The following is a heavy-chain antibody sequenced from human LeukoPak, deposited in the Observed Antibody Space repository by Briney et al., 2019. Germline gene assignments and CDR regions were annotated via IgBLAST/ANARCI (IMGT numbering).Heavy chain of an antibody. CDR2: IYTSGST. CDR3: ANLHRDSDGYYYVDN. CDR1: GGSISNYY. J-gene: IGHJ4*02. D-gene: IGHD3-22*01. Sequence: SETLSLTCSVSGGSISNYYWSWIRQPAGKGLEWIGRIYTSGSTKYNPSLKSRVTMSLDKSKNQFSLKLSSVIAADTAVYYCANLHRDSDGYYYVDNWGQGTLVTVSA. V-gene: IGHV4-4*07.